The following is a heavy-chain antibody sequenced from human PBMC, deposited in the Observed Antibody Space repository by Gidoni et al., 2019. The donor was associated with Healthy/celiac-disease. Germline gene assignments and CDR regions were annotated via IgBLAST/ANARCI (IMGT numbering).Heavy chain of an antibody. CDR1: GFTFSSYW. CDR3: ARVRYYYDSSGPQNYYYYGMDV. CDR2: IKQDGSEK. Sequence: EVQLVESGGGLVQPGGSLRLSCAASGFTFSSYWMSWVRQAPGKGLEWVANIKQDGSEKYYVDSVKGRFTISRDNAKNSLYLQMNSLRAEDTAVYYCARVRYYYDSSGPQNYYYYGMDVWGQGTTVTVSS. D-gene: IGHD3-22*01. J-gene: IGHJ6*02. V-gene: IGHV3-7*01.